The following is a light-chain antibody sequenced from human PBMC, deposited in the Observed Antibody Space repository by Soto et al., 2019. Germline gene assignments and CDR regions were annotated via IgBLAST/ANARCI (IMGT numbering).Light chain of an antibody. CDR3: LLYNGGAPPYV. J-gene: IGLJ1*01. Sequence: QTVVTQAPSLTVSPGGTVTLTCPSSTGAVTGGYYPNWFQQKPGQAPRALIYTTSNQHSWTPARFSGSLLGDQAALTLSGVQPEDEAEYYCLLYNGGAPPYVFGTGTKVTVL. V-gene: IGLV7-43*01. CDR2: TTS. CDR1: TGAVTGGYY.